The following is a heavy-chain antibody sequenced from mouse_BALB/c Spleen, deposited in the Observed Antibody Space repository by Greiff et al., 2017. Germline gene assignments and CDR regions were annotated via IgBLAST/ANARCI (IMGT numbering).Heavy chain of an antibody. CDR3: VRGENGYDGRFYAMDY. CDR2: IRSKSNNYAT. Sequence: EVKVVESGGGLVQPKGSLKLSCAASGFTFNTYAMNWVRQAPGKGLEWVARIRSKSNNYATYYADSVKDRFTISRDDSQSMLYLQMNNLKTEDTAMYYCVRGENGYDGRFYAMDYWGQGTSVTVSS. CDR1: GFTFNTYA. J-gene: IGHJ4*01. V-gene: IGHV10-1*02. D-gene: IGHD2-2*01.